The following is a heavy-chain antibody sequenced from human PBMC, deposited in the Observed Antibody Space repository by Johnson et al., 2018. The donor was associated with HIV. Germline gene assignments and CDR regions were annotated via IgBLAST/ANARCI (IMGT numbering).Heavy chain of an antibody. CDR1: GFTFSSYA. Sequence: QVQLVESGGGVVQPGRSLRLSCAASGFTFSSYAMHWVRQAPGKGLEWVAVISYDGSNKYYADSVKGRFTISRDNSKNTLYLQMNTLRAEDAAVYYCASFAAAGDAFDIWGRGTMVTVSS. D-gene: IGHD6-13*01. J-gene: IGHJ3*02. CDR2: ISYDGSNK. V-gene: IGHV3-30*04. CDR3: ASFAAAGDAFDI.